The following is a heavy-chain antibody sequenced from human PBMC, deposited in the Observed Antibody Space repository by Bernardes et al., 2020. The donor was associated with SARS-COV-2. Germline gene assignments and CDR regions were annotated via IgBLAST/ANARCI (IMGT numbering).Heavy chain of an antibody. CDR2: IKQDGSEK. D-gene: IGHD3-10*01. V-gene: IGHV3-7*01. Sequence: GGSLRLWCAASGFSFSSYWMNWVRQAPGKGLEWVANIKQDGSEKYYVDSLKGRFTISRDNAKNSLYLQINSLRAEDTAVYYCAGGSGSYFIWGQGTMVTVSS. CDR1: GFSFSSYW. J-gene: IGHJ3*02. CDR3: AGGSGSYFI.